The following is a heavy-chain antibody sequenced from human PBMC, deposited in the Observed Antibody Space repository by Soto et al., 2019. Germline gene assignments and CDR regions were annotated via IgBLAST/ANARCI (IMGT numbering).Heavy chain of an antibody. CDR2: ISVSGGTT. CDR1: GFPFRNYA. J-gene: IGHJ4*02. Sequence: GGSLRLSCAASGFPFRNYAMNLVRQSPGKGLEWVSGISVSGGTTYYADSVKGRFTVSRDNSKNTVFLQMNSLRAEETAVYFCAKGMYYYDSSGYRLFDYWGQGTLVTVSS. V-gene: IGHV3-23*01. D-gene: IGHD3-22*01. CDR3: AKGMYYYDSSGYRLFDY.